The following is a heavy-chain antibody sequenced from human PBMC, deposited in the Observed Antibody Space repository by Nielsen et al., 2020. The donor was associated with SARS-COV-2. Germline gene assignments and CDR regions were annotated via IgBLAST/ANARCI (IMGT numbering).Heavy chain of an antibody. J-gene: IGHJ6*02. Sequence: SLQISCAASGFTFDDYSMHWVRQVPGKGLEWVSFISWHSATMGYEDSVKGRFTISRDNAKNSLYLQMNSLRVEDTALYYCAKDIGYYYGSGNYDYYYHYGMDVWGQGTTVIVSS. CDR3: AKDIGYYYGSGNYDYYYHYGMDV. V-gene: IGHV3-9*01. CDR2: ISWHSATM. D-gene: IGHD3-10*01. CDR1: GFTFDDYS.